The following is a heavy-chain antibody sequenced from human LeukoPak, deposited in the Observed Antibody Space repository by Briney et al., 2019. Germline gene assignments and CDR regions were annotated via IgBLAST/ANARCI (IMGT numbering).Heavy chain of an antibody. J-gene: IGHJ4*02. D-gene: IGHD2-21*02. V-gene: IGHV3-74*01. CDR3: ARSMYCGGDCYYYFDY. CDR1: GFTFSSYW. CDR2: INSDGTII. Sequence: PGGSLRLSCAASGFTFSSYWMHWVRQAPGKVLVWVSRINSDGTIIGYADSVKGRFTISRDNAKNTLYLQMNSLRADDTAVYYCARSMYCGGDCYYYFDYWGQGTLVTVAS.